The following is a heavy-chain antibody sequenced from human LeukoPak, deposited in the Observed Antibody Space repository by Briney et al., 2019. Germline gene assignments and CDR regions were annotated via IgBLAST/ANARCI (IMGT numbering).Heavy chain of an antibody. V-gene: IGHV7-4-1*02. J-gene: IGHJ3*02. D-gene: IGHD3-22*01. CDR2: INTNTGNP. CDR1: GYTFTSYA. Sequence: ASVKVSCKASGYTFTSYAMNWVRQAPGQGLEWMGWINTNTGNPTYAQGFTGRFVFSLDTSVSTAYLQISSLKAEDTAVYYCASTYYYDSSEAFDIWGQGTMVTVSP. CDR3: ASTYYYDSSEAFDI.